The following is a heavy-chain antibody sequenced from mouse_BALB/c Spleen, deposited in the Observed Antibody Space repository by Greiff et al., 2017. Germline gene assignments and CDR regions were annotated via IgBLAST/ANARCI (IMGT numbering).Heavy chain of an antibody. Sequence: QVQLKQSGAELAKPGASVKMSCKASGYTFTSYWMHWVKQRPGQGLEWIGYINPSTGYTEYNQKFKDKATLTADKSSSTAYMQLSSLTSEDSAVYYCARSPYGPYAMDYWGQGTSVTVSS. J-gene: IGHJ4*01. CDR1: GYTFTSYW. CDR3: ARSPYGPYAMDY. D-gene: IGHD1-1*02. CDR2: INPSTGYT. V-gene: IGHV1-7*01.